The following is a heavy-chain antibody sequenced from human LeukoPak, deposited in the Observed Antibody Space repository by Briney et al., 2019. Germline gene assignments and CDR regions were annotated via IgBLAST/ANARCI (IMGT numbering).Heavy chain of an antibody. CDR2: IYYSGST. Sequence: SETLSLTCTVSGGSISSYYWSWIRQPPGKGLEWIGYIYYSGSTNYNPSLKGRVTISVDTSKNQFSLKLSSVTAADTAVYYCARDLDGYNLNDYWGQGTLVTVSS. V-gene: IGHV4-59*01. CDR3: ARDLDGYNLNDY. D-gene: IGHD5-24*01. CDR1: GGSISSYY. J-gene: IGHJ4*02.